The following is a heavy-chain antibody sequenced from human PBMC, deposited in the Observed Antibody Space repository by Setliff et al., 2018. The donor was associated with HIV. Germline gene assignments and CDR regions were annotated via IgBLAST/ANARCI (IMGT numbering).Heavy chain of an antibody. J-gene: IGHJ3*02. CDR3: AREGRRRPFNDAFDI. Sequence: LRLSCAASGFTFSDYSMSWIRQTPGKGLEWLSYIPSSGSSIYYADSVRGRFTISRDTAGNSLYLQMNSLRVDDTAVYYCAREGRRRPFNDAFDIWGHGTMVTVSS. CDR2: IPSSGSSI. D-gene: IGHD6-25*01. CDR1: GFTFSDYS. V-gene: IGHV3-11*04.